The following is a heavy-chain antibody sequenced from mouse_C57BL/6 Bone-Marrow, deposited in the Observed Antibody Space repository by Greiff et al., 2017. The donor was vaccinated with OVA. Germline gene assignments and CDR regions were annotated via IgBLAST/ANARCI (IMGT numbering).Heavy chain of an antibody. Sequence: VMLVESGPELVRPGVSVKISCKGSGYTFTDYAMHWVKQSHAKSLEWIGVISTYYGDASYNQKFKDKATMTVDKSSSTAYMELARLTSEDSAVYYCASRGYYYYFDYWGQGTTLTVSS. CDR1: GYTFTDYA. CDR3: ASRGYYYYFDY. D-gene: IGHD2-3*01. V-gene: IGHV1-67*01. CDR2: ISTYYGDA. J-gene: IGHJ2*01.